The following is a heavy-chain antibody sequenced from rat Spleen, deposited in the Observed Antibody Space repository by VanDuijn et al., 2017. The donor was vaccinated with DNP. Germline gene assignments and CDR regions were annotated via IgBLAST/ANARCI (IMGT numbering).Heavy chain of an antibody. Sequence: EVKFVESGGGLVQPGRSLKLSCAASGFIFNDFWMGWVRQAPVKGLEWIGQINKDSSAKNYIPSLKHKFTISRDNAQNTLYLQMSRLRSEDTAIYYCAREIFGVDYWGQGVMVTVSS. V-gene: IGHV4-2*01. CDR3: AREIFGVDY. D-gene: IGHD4-3*01. J-gene: IGHJ2*01. CDR1: GFIFNDFW. CDR2: INKDSSAK.